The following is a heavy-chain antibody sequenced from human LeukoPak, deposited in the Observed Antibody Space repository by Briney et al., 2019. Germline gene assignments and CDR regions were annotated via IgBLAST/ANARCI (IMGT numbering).Heavy chain of an antibody. Sequence: SETLSLTCTVSGDSISSSNYYWGWIRQPPGKGLEWIGSFYSSEIIHYNPSLKSRVTISVDTSKNHFSLKLNSVTAADTAVYYCARHRAGYHLDWWGQGTLVTVSS. CDR2: FYSSEII. V-gene: IGHV4-39*01. D-gene: IGHD3-9*01. J-gene: IGHJ4*02. CDR3: ARHRAGYHLDW. CDR1: GDSISSSNYY.